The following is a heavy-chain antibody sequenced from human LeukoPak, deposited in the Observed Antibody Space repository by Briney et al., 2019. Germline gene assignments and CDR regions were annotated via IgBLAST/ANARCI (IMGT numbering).Heavy chain of an antibody. J-gene: IGHJ4*02. D-gene: IGHD6-6*01. CDR2: INSDGSST. CDR3: ARALGSVADF. V-gene: IGHV3-74*01. Sequence: GGSLRLSCAASGFTFSSSWMHWVRQPPGKRLVWVSRINSDGSSTTYADSVKGRFTISRDNAKNTLYLHMNSLRAEDTAIYYCARALGSVADFWGQGTMVTVAS. CDR1: GFTFSSSW.